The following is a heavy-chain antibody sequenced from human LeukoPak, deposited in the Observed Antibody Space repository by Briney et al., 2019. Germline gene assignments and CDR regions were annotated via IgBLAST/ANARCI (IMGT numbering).Heavy chain of an antibody. CDR1: GYTFTSYG. J-gene: IGHJ6*03. CDR3: ARGAVNYYGSGSYYDRGNYYYYYYMDV. CDR2: INPNSGGT. Sequence: ASVKVSCKASGYTFTSYGISWVRQAPGQGLEWMGWINPNSGGTNYAQKFQGRVTMTRDTSISTAYMELSRLRSDDTAVYYCARGAVNYYGSGSYYDRGNYYYYYYMDVWGKGTTVTVSS. D-gene: IGHD3-10*01. V-gene: IGHV1-2*02.